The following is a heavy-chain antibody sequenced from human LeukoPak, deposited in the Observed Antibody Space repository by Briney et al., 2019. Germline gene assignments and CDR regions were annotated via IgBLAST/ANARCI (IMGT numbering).Heavy chain of an antibody. CDR2: ISSSSSYI. J-gene: IGHJ5*02. CDR3: AKAMTMVTLNWFDP. CDR1: GFTFSSYS. D-gene: IGHD4/OR15-4a*01. V-gene: IGHV3-21*01. Sequence: GGSLRLSCAASGFTFSSYSMNWVRQAPGKGLEWVSSISSSSSYIYYADSVKGRFTISRDNAKNSLYLQMNSLRAEDTAVYYCAKAMTMVTLNWFDPWGQGTLVTVSS.